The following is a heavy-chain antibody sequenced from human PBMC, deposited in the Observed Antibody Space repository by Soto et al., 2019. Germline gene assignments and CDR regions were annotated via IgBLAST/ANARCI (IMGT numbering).Heavy chain of an antibody. CDR2: ISSSSSYI. V-gene: IGHV3-21*01. Sequence: GWSLRLSCATSGFSVSSNYLSWVRQAPGKGLEWVSSISSSSSYIYYADSVKGRFTISRDNAKNSLYLQMNSLRAEDTAVYYCAREYSSSHYNYYYGMDVWGQGTTVTVSS. J-gene: IGHJ6*02. CDR1: GFSVSSNY. D-gene: IGHD6-6*01. CDR3: AREYSSSHYNYYYGMDV.